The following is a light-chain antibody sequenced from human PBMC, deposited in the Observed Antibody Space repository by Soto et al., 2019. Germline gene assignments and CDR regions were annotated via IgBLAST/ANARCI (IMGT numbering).Light chain of an antibody. J-gene: IGKJ4*01. V-gene: IGKV3-15*01. Sequence: IVMTQSPATLSVSPGEKATLSCIASQCVGSHLAWYQQKPGQAPRLLIYGASTRATGVPARFSGNGSGTQFTLTLSFLQSEDCAVYYCQQYIGCPQTFGGGTKVDIK. CDR1: QCVGSH. CDR3: QQYIGCPQT. CDR2: GAS.